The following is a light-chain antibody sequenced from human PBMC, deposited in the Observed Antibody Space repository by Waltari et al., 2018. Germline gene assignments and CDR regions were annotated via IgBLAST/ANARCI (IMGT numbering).Light chain of an antibody. CDR3: QHYANSLWA. V-gene: IGKV3-20*01. Sequence: IVLTQSPGTLSLSPGERATLSCRASQSISISYLGWYQQKLGQAPRLLLHGASNRATGNPDRFSDSGSGTDFTLTISRLEPEDFAVYYCQHYANSLWAFGQGTKVEIK. J-gene: IGKJ1*01. CDR2: GAS. CDR1: QSISISY.